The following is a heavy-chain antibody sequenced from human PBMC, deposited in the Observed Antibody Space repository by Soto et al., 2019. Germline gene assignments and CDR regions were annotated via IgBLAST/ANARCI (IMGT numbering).Heavy chain of an antibody. J-gene: IGHJ4*02. Sequence: LGESLKISCKGSGYSLTSYWIGWVRQMPGKGLEWMGIIYPGDSDTRYSPSFQGQVTISADKSISTAYLQWSSLKASDTAMYYCARPYSGYNFIPGYWVQGTLVTVSS. CDR2: IYPGDSDT. CDR1: GYSLTSYW. CDR3: ARPYSGYNFIPGY. D-gene: IGHD5-12*01. V-gene: IGHV5-51*01.